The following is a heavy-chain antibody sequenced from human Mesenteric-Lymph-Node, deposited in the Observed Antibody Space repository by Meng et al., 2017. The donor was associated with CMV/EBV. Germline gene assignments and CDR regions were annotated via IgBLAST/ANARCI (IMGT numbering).Heavy chain of an antibody. CDR2: ISAYNGNT. CDR3: ARTNWKQYLGAGGYFDP. Sequence: SGYTFTSYGISWVRQAPGQGLEWMGWISAYNGNTNFAQKLQGRVTMTTDTSTSTAYMELRSLRSDDTAVYYCARTNWKQYLGAGGYFDPWGQGTLVTVSS. V-gene: IGHV1-18*01. CDR1: GYTFTSYG. J-gene: IGHJ5*02. D-gene: IGHD1-1*01.